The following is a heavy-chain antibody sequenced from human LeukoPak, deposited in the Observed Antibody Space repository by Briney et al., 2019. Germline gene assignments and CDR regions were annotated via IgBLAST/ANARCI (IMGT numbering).Heavy chain of an antibody. CDR3: AKDRETAMEIDY. D-gene: IGHD5-18*01. CDR1: GFTFRNYG. Sequence: PGRSPRLPCAAAGFTFRNYGMHRVRQAPGKGVGGGAAVWYDGGKKYYADSVKGRFPISRENSKNSQYLQMKSLRAEDTAVYYCAKDRETAMEIDYWGQGTLVTVSS. V-gene: IGHV3-33*06. CDR2: VWYDGGKK. J-gene: IGHJ4*02.